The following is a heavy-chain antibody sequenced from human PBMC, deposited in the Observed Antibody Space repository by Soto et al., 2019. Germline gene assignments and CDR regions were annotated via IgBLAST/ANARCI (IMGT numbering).Heavy chain of an antibody. CDR2: IIPIFGAA. CDR3: ARGEYSYGFPLYYYGMDV. V-gene: IGHV1-69*13. J-gene: IGHJ6*02. CDR1: GGTFSSYA. D-gene: IGHD5-18*01. Sequence: ASVKVSCKASGGTFSSYAIRWVRQAPGQGLEWMGGIIPIFGAANYAQKFQGRVTITADESTSTAYMELSSLRSEDTAVYYCARGEYSYGFPLYYYGMDVWGQGTTVTVS.